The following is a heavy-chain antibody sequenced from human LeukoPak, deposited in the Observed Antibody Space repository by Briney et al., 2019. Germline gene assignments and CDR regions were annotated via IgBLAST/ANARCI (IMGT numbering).Heavy chain of an antibody. D-gene: IGHD5-18*01. CDR1: GFIFSNFW. J-gene: IGHJ4*02. CDR3: ARPTRAMVNSGVFDS. Sequence: PGGSLRLSCGASGFIFSNFWMSWVRQAPGKGLEWVANIKQDGSEKYYVDSVKGRFTISRDDAKNSLYLQMNSLRAEDTAVYYCARPTRAMVNSGVFDSGGQGTLVTVSS. CDR2: IKQDGSEK. V-gene: IGHV3-7*03.